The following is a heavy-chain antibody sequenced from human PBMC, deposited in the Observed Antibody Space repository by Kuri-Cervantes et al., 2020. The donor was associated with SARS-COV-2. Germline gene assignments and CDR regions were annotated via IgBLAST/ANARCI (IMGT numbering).Heavy chain of an antibody. CDR1: GFTFSTYA. CDR2: ISDDGTDK. Sequence: GESLKISCAASGFTFSTYAMHWVRQAPGKGLEWVGVISDDGTDKYYADSVKGRFTISRDNSKNTLYLQMNSLRAEDTAVYYCARESLQRYCSSTSCLPYYFDYWGQGTLVTVSS. J-gene: IGHJ4*02. D-gene: IGHD2-2*01. CDR3: ARESLQRYCSSTSCLPYYFDY. V-gene: IGHV3-30*04.